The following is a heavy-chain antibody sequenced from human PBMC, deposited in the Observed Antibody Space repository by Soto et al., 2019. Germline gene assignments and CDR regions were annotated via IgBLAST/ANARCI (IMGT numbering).Heavy chain of an antibody. CDR1: GGSISSGGYS. V-gene: IGHV4-30-2*01. CDR3: ARGQVVAAQH. Sequence: ASETLSLTCAVSGGSISSGGYSWSWIRQPPGKGLEWIGYIYHSGSTYYNPSLKSRVTISVDRSKNQFSLKLSSVTAAETAVYYCARGQVVAAQHWGQGTLVTVSS. J-gene: IGHJ4*02. D-gene: IGHD2-15*01. CDR2: IYHSGST.